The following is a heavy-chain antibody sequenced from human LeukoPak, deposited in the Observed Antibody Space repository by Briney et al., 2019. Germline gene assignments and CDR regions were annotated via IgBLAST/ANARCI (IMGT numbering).Heavy chain of an antibody. CDR1: GFTFSSYG. D-gene: IGHD3-10*01. V-gene: IGHV3-30*18. CDR3: AKDRGRITMVRGVIMEYYFDY. CDR2: ISYDGSNK. J-gene: IGHJ4*02. Sequence: GRSLRLSCAASGFTFSSYGMHWVRQAPGKGLEWVAVISYDGSNKYYADSVKGRFTISRDNSKNTLYLQMNSLRAEDTAVYYCAKDRGRITMVRGVIMEYYFDYWGQGTLVTVSS.